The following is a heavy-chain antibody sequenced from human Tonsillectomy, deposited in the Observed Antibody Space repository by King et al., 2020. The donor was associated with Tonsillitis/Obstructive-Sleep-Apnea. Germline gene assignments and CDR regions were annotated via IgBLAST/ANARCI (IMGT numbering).Heavy chain of an antibody. Sequence: VQLVESGGGVVQPGRSLRLSCAASGFTFSSYAMHWVRQAPGKGLEWVAVISYDGSNEYYADSVKGRFTISRDNSKNTLYLHMNSLRAEDTAVYYCARDLPIVVIPAAIKGGFDYWGQGTLVTVSS. CDR1: GFTFSSYA. D-gene: IGHD2-2*02. CDR2: ISYDGSNE. J-gene: IGHJ4*02. CDR3: ARDLPIVVIPAAIKGGFDY. V-gene: IGHV3-30*04.